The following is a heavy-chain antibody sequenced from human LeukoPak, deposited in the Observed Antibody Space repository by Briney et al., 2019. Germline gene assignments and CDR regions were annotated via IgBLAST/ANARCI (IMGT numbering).Heavy chain of an antibody. CDR3: ARDSPSDYGDRNYFDY. J-gene: IGHJ4*02. CDR1: GGTFSSYA. Sequence: SVKVSCKAPGGTFSSYAISWVRQAPGQGLEWMGRIIPIFGTANYAQRFQGRVTITTDESTSTAYMELSSLRSEDTAVYYCARDSPSDYGDRNYFDYWGQGALVTVSS. CDR2: IIPIFGTA. D-gene: IGHD4-17*01. V-gene: IGHV1-69*05.